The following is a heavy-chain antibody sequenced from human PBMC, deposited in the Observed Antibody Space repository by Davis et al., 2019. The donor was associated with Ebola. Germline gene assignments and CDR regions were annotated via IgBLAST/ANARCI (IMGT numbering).Heavy chain of an antibody. Sequence: PGGSLRLSCAASGFTFSTYSMNWVRQAPGEGLEWVSYISGSSSTIYYADSVKGRFTISRDNAKNSLYLQMNSLRDKDTAVYYCASRHDYWGQGTLVTVSS. CDR3: ASRHDY. CDR1: GFTFSTYS. CDR2: ISGSSSTI. J-gene: IGHJ4*02. V-gene: IGHV3-48*02.